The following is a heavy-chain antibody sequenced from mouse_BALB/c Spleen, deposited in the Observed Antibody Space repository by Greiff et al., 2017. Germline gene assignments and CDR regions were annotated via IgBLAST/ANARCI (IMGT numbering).Heavy chain of an antibody. Sequence: DVKLVESGGDLVKPGGSLKLSCAASGFTFSSYGMSWVRQTPDKRLEWVATISSGGSYTYYPDSVKGRFTISRDNAKNTLYLQMSSLKSEDTAMYYCARREYGNLGAYWGQGTLVTVSA. CDR1: GFTFSSYG. D-gene: IGHD2-10*02. J-gene: IGHJ3*01. CDR3: ARREYGNLGAY. CDR2: ISSGGSYT. V-gene: IGHV5-6*02.